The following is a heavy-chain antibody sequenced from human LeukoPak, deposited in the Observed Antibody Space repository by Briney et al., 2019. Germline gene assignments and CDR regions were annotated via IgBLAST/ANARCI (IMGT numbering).Heavy chain of an antibody. Sequence: KTSETLSLTCTVSGGSISTYYWSWIRQPPGKGLEWIGYIYYSGSTNYNPSLKSRVTISVDTSKNQFSLKLSPVTAADTAVYYCARAGGSWYHPFDYWGQGILVTVSS. CDR1: GGSISTYY. J-gene: IGHJ4*02. D-gene: IGHD6-13*01. V-gene: IGHV4-59*01. CDR3: ARAGGSWYHPFDY. CDR2: IYYSGST.